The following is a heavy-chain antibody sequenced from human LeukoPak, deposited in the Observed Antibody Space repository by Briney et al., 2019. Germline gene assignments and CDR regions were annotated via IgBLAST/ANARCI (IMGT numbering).Heavy chain of an antibody. CDR1: GFTFSSYE. J-gene: IGHJ4*02. V-gene: IGHV3-48*03. Sequence: GGSLRLSCATSGFTFSSYEMNWVRQAPGKGLVWISCITTSGTSTYYADSVKGRFTISRDNAKDALSLQMNSLRAEDTAVYYCVGDRTTCHYWGQGTLVTVSS. D-gene: IGHD1-1*01. CDR3: VGDRTTCHY. CDR2: ITTSGTST.